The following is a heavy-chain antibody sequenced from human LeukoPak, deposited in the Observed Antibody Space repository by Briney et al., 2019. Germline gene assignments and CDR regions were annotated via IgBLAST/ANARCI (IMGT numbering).Heavy chain of an antibody. V-gene: IGHV3-30*18. D-gene: IGHD3-22*01. J-gene: IGHJ3*02. Sequence: PGGSLRLSCAASGFTFSSYGMHWVRQAPGKGLEWVAVISYDGSNKYYADSVKGRFTISRDNSKNTLYLQMNSLRAEDTAVYYCAKDTITMRPPGAFDIWGQGTMVTVSS. CDR3: AKDTITMRPPGAFDI. CDR2: ISYDGSNK. CDR1: GFTFSSYG.